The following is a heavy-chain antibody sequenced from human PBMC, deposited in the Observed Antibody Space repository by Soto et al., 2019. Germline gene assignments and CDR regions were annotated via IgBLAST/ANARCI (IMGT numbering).Heavy chain of an antibody. CDR2: IYYSGST. Sequence: SETLSLTCTVSGGSISSYYWSWIRQPPGKGLEWIGYIYYSGSTNYNPSLKSRVTISVDTSKNKFSLKLSSVTAADTAVYYCARELGDYGMDVWGQGTTVTRLL. J-gene: IGHJ6*02. D-gene: IGHD3-16*01. V-gene: IGHV4-59*01. CDR3: ARELGDYGMDV. CDR1: GGSISSYY.